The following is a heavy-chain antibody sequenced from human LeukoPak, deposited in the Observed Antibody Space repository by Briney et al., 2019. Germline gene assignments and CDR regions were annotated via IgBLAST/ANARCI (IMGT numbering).Heavy chain of an antibody. CDR1: GGTFSSYA. Sequence: SVKVSCKASGGTFSSYAISWVRQAPGQGLEWMGRIIPILGIANYAQKFQGRVTITADKPTSTAYMELSSLRSEDTAVYYCARSYGGYLIDYWGQGTLVTVSS. J-gene: IGHJ4*02. CDR2: IIPILGIA. D-gene: IGHD5-12*01. CDR3: ARSYGGYLIDY. V-gene: IGHV1-69*04.